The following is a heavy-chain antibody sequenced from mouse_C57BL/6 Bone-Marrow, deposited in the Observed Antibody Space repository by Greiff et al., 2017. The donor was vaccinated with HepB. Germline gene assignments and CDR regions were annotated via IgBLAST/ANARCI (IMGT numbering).Heavy chain of an antibody. D-gene: IGHD2-4*01. CDR3: TRKRYDYDVNFDY. Sequence: EVKLQESGGGLVQPGGSMKLSCAASGFTFSDAWMDWVRQSPEKGLEWVAEIRNKANNHATYYAESVKGRFTISRDDSKSSVYLQMNSLRAEDTGIYYCTRKRYDYDVNFDYWGQGTTLTVSS. V-gene: IGHV6-6*01. CDR2: IRNKANNHAT. J-gene: IGHJ2*01. CDR1: GFTFSDAW.